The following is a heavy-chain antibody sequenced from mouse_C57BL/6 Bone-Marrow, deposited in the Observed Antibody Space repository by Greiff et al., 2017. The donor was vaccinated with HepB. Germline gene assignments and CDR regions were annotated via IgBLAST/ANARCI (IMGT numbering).Heavy chain of an antibody. J-gene: IGHJ4*01. CDR2: IYPRSGNT. V-gene: IGHV1-81*01. Sequence: QVQLQQSGAELARPGASVKLSCKASGYTFTSYGISWVKQRTGQGLEWIGEIYPRSGNTYYNEKFKGKATLTADKSSSTAYMELSSLTSEDSAVYFCARKSITTVVEDYYAMDYWGQGTSVTVSS. CDR3: ARKSITTVVEDYYAMDY. CDR1: GYTFTSYG. D-gene: IGHD1-1*01.